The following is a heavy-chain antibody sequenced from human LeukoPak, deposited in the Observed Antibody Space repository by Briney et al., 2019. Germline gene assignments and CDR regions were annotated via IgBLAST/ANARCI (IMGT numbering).Heavy chain of an antibody. CDR3: AKDYLGQLVMFDV. D-gene: IGHD6-13*01. CDR2: VTGDGETT. CDR1: GFTLRSYA. J-gene: IGHJ3*01. V-gene: IGHV3-23*01. Sequence: RGSLRLSCAASGFTLRSYAMSWVRHAPGRGLEWVSSVTGDGETTFYADSVKGRFSVSRDNSRNTLFLTMNSLRVEDTALYYCAKDYLGQLVMFDVWGQGTMVTVSS.